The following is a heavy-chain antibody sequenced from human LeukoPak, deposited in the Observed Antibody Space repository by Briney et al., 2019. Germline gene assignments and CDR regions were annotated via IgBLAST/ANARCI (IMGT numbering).Heavy chain of an antibody. V-gene: IGHV1-2*02. CDR1: GYTFTGYY. Sequence: ASVKVSCKASGYTFTGYYMHWVRQAPGQGLEWMGWINPNSGGTNYAQKCQGRVTMTRDTSISTAYMELSRLRSDDTAVYYCARGATSGSYSGYYYYYYMDVWGKGTTVTVSS. J-gene: IGHJ6*03. CDR3: ARGATSGSYSGYYYYYYMDV. D-gene: IGHD1-26*01. CDR2: INPNSGGT.